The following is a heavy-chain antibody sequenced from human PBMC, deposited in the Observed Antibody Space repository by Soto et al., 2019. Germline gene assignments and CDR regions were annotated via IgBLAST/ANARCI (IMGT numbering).Heavy chain of an antibody. CDR3: VRNGGVCFDT. V-gene: IGHV4-4*02. J-gene: IGHJ4*02. CDR2: DADTGST. CDR1: SGSISSGTW. Sequence: QVQLQESGPGLVKPSGTISLTCVVSSGSISSGTWWSWVRQPPGKGLEWIGQDADTGSTIYNPSLRSRVTISIDKSTSQFSLSLSAVTPADTALYYCVRNGGVCFDTWGQGTLVTVSA. D-gene: IGHD2-8*02.